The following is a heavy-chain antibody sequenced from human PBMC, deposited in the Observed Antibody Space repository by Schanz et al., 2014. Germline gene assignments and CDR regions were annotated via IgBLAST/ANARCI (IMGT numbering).Heavy chain of an antibody. V-gene: IGHV3-48*01. Sequence: EVQLVESGGGLVQPGGSLRLSCGGSGFTFSKYWMSWVRQAPGKGLEWVSYIDGKSTTVYYADSVKGRFTISRDNSKNTLYLPMNSLRAEDTAVYYCAKDPSHGDYDYYFDYWGQGTLVTVSS. D-gene: IGHD3-22*01. CDR1: GFTFSKYW. J-gene: IGHJ4*02. CDR2: IDGKSTTV. CDR3: AKDPSHGDYDYYFDY.